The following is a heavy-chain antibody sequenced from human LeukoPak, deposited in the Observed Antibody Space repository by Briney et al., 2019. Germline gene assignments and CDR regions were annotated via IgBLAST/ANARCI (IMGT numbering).Heavy chain of an antibody. D-gene: IGHD5-24*01. J-gene: IGHJ4*02. CDR2: IYYSGST. V-gene: IGHV4-31*03. CDR3: ARVGDGYKGGIYFDY. CDR1: GGSISSGGYY. Sequence: SETLSLTCTVSGGSISSGGYYWSWIRQHPGKGLEWIGYIYYSGSTYYNPSLKSRVTISVDTSKNQFSLKLSSVTAADTAVYYCARVGDGYKGGIYFDYWGQGTLVTVSS.